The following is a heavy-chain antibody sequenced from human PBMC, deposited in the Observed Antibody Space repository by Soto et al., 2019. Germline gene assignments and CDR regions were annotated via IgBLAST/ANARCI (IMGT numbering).Heavy chain of an antibody. CDR2: IYYSGST. D-gene: IGHD3-3*01. V-gene: IGHV4-39*01. CDR1: GGSISSSGYY. J-gene: IGHJ5*02. Sequence: SETLSLTCTVSGGSISSSGYYWGWIRQPPGKGLEWIGSIYYSGSTYYNPSLKSRVTISVDTSKNQFSLKLSSVTAADTAVYYCASRRNYDFWSGYAREFDPWGQGTLVTVSS. CDR3: ASRRNYDFWSGYAREFDP.